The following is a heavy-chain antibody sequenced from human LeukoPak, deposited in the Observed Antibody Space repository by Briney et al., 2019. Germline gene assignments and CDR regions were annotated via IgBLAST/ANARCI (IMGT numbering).Heavy chain of an antibody. CDR3: AKLSTFGDLSRVRFDP. CDR1: GFTFRTYA. Sequence: PGGSLRLSCVVSGFTFRTYAMSWVRQAPGKGLEWVSAISGSGGTTYYADSVKGRFTISRDNSKNTLYLQMNSLRAEDTAVYYCAKLSTFGDLSRVRFDPWGQGTLVTVSS. CDR2: ISGSGGTT. V-gene: IGHV3-23*01. D-gene: IGHD3-10*01. J-gene: IGHJ5*02.